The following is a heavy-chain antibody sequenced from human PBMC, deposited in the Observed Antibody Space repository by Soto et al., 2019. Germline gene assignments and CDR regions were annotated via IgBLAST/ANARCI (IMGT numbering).Heavy chain of an antibody. CDR3: ARCSLVVIPVPGFDP. CDR2: IYYDGNT. J-gene: IGHJ5*02. Sequence: SETLSLTCTVSGGSIIRGGYYWMWIRQHPGRGLEWIGYIYYDGNTYYNPSLKSRVTVSVDTSKNQFSLNVRSVTAADTAVYYCARCSLVVIPVPGFDPWGQGTLVTVSS. D-gene: IGHD2-15*01. CDR1: GGSIIRGGYY. V-gene: IGHV4-31*03.